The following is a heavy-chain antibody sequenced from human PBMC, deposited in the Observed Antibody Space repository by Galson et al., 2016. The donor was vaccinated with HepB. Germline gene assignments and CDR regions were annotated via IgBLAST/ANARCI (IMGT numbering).Heavy chain of an antibody. J-gene: IGHJ4*02. D-gene: IGHD4-17*01. CDR1: GYILTSYY. CDR3: ARGGYGDYLDY. CDR2: INPSGGSR. V-gene: IGHV1-46*01. Sequence: SVKVSCKASGYILTSYYIHWVRQAPGQGLEWMGIINPSGGSRTYAQKFQGRVTVTRDTSTSTVYMELSSLRSEDTAVYYCARGGYGDYLDYWGQGTLVTVSS.